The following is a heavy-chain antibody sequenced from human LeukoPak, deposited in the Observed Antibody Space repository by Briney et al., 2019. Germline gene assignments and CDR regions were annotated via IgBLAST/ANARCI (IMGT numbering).Heavy chain of an antibody. J-gene: IGHJ6*03. V-gene: IGHV3-23*01. Sequence: GGSLRLSCAASGFTFSSYGMSWDRQAPGKGLEWVSAISGSGGSTYYADSVKGRFTISRDNSKNTLYLQMNSLRAEDTAVYYCAKEHIVVVTATYYYYMDVWGKGTTVTISS. CDR3: AKEHIVVVTATYYYYMDV. CDR1: GFTFSSYG. CDR2: ISGSGGST. D-gene: IGHD2-21*02.